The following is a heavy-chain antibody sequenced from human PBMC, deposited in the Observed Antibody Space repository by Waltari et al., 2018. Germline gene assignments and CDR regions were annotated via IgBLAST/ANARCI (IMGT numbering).Heavy chain of an antibody. CDR1: GYSIRSGYY. J-gene: IGHJ5*02. Sequence: QVQLQESGPGLVKPSETLSLTCAVSGYSIRSGYYWGWIRQPPGKGLEWIGSIYHSGSTYYNPSLKSRVTISVDTSKNQFSLKLSSVTAADTAVYYCAREAAGYGNNWFDPWGQGTLVTVSS. D-gene: IGHD4-17*01. CDR3: AREAAGYGNNWFDP. CDR2: IYHSGST. V-gene: IGHV4-38-2*02.